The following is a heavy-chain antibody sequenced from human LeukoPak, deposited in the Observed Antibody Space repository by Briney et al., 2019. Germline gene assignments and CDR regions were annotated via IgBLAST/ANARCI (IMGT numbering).Heavy chain of an antibody. Sequence: PGGSLRLSCAVSGFTFSSYAMSWVRQAPGKGLGWVSVISGSGYTTYYADSVKGRFTISRDNSKDTLYLQMNSLGVEDTAVYYCAKDLTVTRGFYFDYWGQGILVSVSS. CDR3: AKDLTVTRGFYFDY. CDR2: ISGSGYTT. CDR1: GFTFSSYA. J-gene: IGHJ4*02. D-gene: IGHD3-3*01. V-gene: IGHV3-23*01.